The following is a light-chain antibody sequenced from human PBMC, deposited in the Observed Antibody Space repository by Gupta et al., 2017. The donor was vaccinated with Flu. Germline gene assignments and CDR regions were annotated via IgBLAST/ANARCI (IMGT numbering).Light chain of an antibody. Sequence: DRVTITCRTSQSISSYLNWYQQKPGKAPKLLIYAASSLHSGVPSRFSGSGSGTDFTLTISSLQPEDFATYYCQQSYSSPSITVGQGTRLEIK. V-gene: IGKV1-39*01. CDR2: AAS. J-gene: IGKJ5*01. CDR1: QSISSY. CDR3: QQSYSSPSIT.